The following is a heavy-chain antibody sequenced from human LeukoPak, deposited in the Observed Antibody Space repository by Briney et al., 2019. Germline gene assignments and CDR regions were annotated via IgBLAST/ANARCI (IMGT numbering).Heavy chain of an antibody. CDR1: GGSISSSNW. V-gene: IGHV4-4*02. D-gene: IGHD2-21*02. Sequence: SETLSLTCDVSGGSISSSNWWSWVRQPPGKGLEWIGEVSHSGSRNYNPSLTGRVTVSLDWPKSQVSLKMTSATAADTAVYYCASHMVVTGTRGFDNWGQGTLVTVS. CDR3: ASHMVVTGTRGFDN. CDR2: VSHSGSR. J-gene: IGHJ4*02.